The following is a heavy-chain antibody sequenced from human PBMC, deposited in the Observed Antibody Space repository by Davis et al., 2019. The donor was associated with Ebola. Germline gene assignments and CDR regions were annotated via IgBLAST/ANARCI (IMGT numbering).Heavy chain of an antibody. CDR1: GGSFSGYY. V-gene: IGHV4-34*01. CDR3: ARSYGSGKRYWFDP. D-gene: IGHD3-10*01. CDR2: INHSGST. J-gene: IGHJ5*02. Sequence: MPSETLSLTCAVYGGSFSGYYWSWIRQPPGKGLEWIGEINHSGSTNYNPSLKSRVTISVDTSKNQFSLKLSSVTAADTAVYYCARSYGSGKRYWFDPWGQGTLVTVSS.